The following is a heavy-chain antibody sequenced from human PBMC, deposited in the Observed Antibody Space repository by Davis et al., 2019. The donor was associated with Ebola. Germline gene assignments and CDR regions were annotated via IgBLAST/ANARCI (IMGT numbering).Heavy chain of an antibody. CDR1: GYTFTGYY. D-gene: IGHD6-19*01. CDR3: ARSPVGWLVRRGFDY. J-gene: IGHJ4*02. Sequence: AASVKVSCKASGYTFTGYYMHWVRQAPGQGLEWMGWINPNSGGTNYAQKFQGWVTMTRDTSISTAYMELSRLRSEDTAVYYCARSPVGWLVRRGFDYWGQGTLVTVSS. V-gene: IGHV1-2*04. CDR2: INPNSGGT.